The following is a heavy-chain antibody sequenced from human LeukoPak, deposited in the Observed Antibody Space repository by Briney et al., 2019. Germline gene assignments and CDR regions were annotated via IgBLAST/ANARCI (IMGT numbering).Heavy chain of an antibody. V-gene: IGHV1-3*01. CDR1: GYIFTTYP. D-gene: IGHD6-13*01. Sequence: ASVKVSCKASGYIFTTYPIHWVRQAPGQRLEWMGWMNADNGGTIYSQKFQGRVTITRDTSASTAYVELSSLTSEDTAVYYCAREHKYSSSWYPAYWGRGTLVTVSS. CDR2: MNADNGGT. CDR3: AREHKYSSSWYPAY. J-gene: IGHJ4*02.